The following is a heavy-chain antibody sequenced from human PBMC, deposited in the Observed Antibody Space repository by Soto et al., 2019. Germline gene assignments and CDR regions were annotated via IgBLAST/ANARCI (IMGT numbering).Heavy chain of an antibody. CDR1: GFTFRNYD. CDR3: ARDGGGRHPYFWYFDL. Sequence: ELQLVESGGGLVQPGGSLRLSCAASGFTFRNYDMHWVRQVTGKGLEWVTGSGADGDTYHPGSVKGRFTISRDNAKNSGYLQMHNLRDGDTAVYYCARDGGGRHPYFWYFDLWGRGTLVTVSS. J-gene: IGHJ2*01. V-gene: IGHV3-13*04. CDR2: SGADGDT. D-gene: IGHD3-16*01.